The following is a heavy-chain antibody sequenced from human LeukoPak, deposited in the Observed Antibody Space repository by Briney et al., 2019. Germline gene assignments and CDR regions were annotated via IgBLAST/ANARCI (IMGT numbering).Heavy chain of an antibody. CDR3: ASRQFTFGGVIAWGVDY. J-gene: IGHJ4*02. D-gene: IGHD3-16*02. CDR1: GYSISSGYY. Sequence: SETLSLTCTVSGYSISSGYYWGWIRQPPGKGLEWIGSIYHSGSTYYNPSLKSRVTISVDTSKNQFSLKLSSVTAADTAVYYCASRQFTFGGVIAWGVDYWGQGTLVTVSS. CDR2: IYHSGST. V-gene: IGHV4-38-2*02.